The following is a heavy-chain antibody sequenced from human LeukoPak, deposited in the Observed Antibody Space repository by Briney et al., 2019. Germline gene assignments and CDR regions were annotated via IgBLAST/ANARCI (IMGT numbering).Heavy chain of an antibody. CDR2: ISYDGSKQ. Sequence: PPGGSLRLSCAASGFTFSRYAMSWVRQAPGKGLEWVALISYDGSKQYYGDSVKGRFTISRDNSKNTMYLQMNSLRAEDTAVYYCARPLMVYAIKSNNWFDPWGQGTLVTVSS. D-gene: IGHD2-8*01. CDR3: ARPLMVYAIKSNNWFDP. CDR1: GFTFSRYA. J-gene: IGHJ5*02. V-gene: IGHV3-30*04.